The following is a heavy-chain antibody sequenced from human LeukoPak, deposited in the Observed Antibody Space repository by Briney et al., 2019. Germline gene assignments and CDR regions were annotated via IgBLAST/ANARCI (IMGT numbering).Heavy chain of an antibody. CDR2: IYTSGST. Sequence: SQTLSLTCTVSGGSISSGSYYWSWIRQPAGKGLEWIGRIYTSGSTNYNPSLKSRVTISVDTSKNQFSLKLSSVTAADTAVYYCARVSYYYGSGSYRFDYWGQGTLVTVSS. CDR3: ARVSYYYGSGSYRFDY. V-gene: IGHV4-61*02. CDR1: GGSISSGSYY. J-gene: IGHJ4*02. D-gene: IGHD3-10*01.